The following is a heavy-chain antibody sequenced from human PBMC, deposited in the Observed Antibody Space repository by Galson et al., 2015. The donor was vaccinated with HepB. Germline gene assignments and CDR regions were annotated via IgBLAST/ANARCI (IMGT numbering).Heavy chain of an antibody. CDR1: GFTFSSYG. J-gene: IGHJ3*02. CDR2: TSYDGGKK. D-gene: IGHD2-8*01. Sequence: SLRLSCAASGFTFSSYGMHWVRQAPGQGLEWVAVTSYDGGKKQYAEPVKGRFTISRDNSKNTLYLQMSSLRAEDTAVYYCAKDEGRYCTNGVCYIEDPNAFDIWGQGTMVTVSS. V-gene: IGHV3-30*18. CDR3: AKDEGRYCTNGVCYIEDPNAFDI.